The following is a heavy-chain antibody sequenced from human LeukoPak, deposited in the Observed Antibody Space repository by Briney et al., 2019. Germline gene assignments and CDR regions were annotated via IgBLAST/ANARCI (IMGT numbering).Heavy chain of an antibody. CDR3: AGGRWTAHTVGYYFDS. CDR2: INAGNGNT. V-gene: IGHV1-3*03. Sequence: ASVKVSCKASGYTFTNYAINWVRQAPGQRLEWMGWINAGNGNTKYSQEFQGRVTITRDTSTNTAYMELISLRSEDMAVYYCAGGRWTAHTVGYYFDSWGQGTLVTVSS. J-gene: IGHJ4*02. D-gene: IGHD2-21*02. CDR1: GYTFTNYA.